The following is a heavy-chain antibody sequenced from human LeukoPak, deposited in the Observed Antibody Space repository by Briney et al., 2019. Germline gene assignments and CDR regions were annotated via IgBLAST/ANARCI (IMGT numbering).Heavy chain of an antibody. J-gene: IGHJ6*02. CDR3: ARSRYCSSTSCYHGMDV. Sequence: PSETLSLTCAVYGGSFSGYYWSWIRQPPGKGLEWIGEINHSGSTNYNPSLKSRVTISVDTSKNQFSLKLSSVTAADTAVYYCARSRYCSSTSCYHGMDVWGQGTTVTVSS. CDR1: GGSFSGYY. D-gene: IGHD2-2*01. CDR2: INHSGST. V-gene: IGHV4-34*01.